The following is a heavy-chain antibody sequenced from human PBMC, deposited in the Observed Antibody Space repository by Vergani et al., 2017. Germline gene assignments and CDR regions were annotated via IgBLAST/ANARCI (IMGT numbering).Heavy chain of an antibody. V-gene: IGHV1-69*12. CDR1: GGTFSSYA. J-gene: IGHJ5*02. Sequence: QVQLVQSGAEVKKPGSSVKVSCKASGGTFSSYAISWVRQVPGQGLEWMGGIIPIFGTANYAQKFQGRVTITADESTSTAYMELSSLRSEDTAVYYCARVVSRGILTKLAWFDPWGQGTLVTVSS. CDR3: ARVVSRGILTKLAWFDP. CDR2: IIPIFGTA. D-gene: IGHD3-9*01.